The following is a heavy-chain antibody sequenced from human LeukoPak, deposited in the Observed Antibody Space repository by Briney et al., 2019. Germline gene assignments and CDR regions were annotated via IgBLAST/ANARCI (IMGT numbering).Heavy chain of an antibody. Sequence: GGSLRLSCAASGFTFSSYSMNWVRQAPGKGPEWVSSISSSSYIYYADSVKGRFTISRDNAKNSLYLQMNSLRAEDTAVYYCARESVRAWFDPWGQGTLVTVSS. J-gene: IGHJ5*02. V-gene: IGHV3-21*01. D-gene: IGHD3-16*02. CDR1: GFTFSSYS. CDR3: ARESVRAWFDP. CDR2: ISSSSYI.